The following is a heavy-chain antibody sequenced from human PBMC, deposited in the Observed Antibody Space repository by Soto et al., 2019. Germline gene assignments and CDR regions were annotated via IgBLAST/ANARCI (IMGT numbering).Heavy chain of an antibody. D-gene: IGHD4-4*01. Sequence: QAQLVESGGGVVQPGRSLRLSCAASRFNFSIYAMHWVRQAPGKGLDWVAVISYDGSQEYYADSVKGRFTISRDNSMNTLYLRMDSLRADDTAIYYCASDVDYTPFDYWGQGTLVTVSS. CDR2: ISYDGSQE. CDR1: RFNFSIYA. V-gene: IGHV3-30*03. CDR3: ASDVDYTPFDY. J-gene: IGHJ4*02.